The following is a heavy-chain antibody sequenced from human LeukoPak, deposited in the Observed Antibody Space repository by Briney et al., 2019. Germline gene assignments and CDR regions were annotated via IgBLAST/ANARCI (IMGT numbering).Heavy chain of an antibody. Sequence: GGSLRLSCAASGFTFDDYDMSWVRQAPGKGLEWVSGINWNGGSTGYADSVKGRFTISRDNAKNSLYLQMNSLRAEDTALYYCARVLYGDHPFDYWGQGTLVTVSS. CDR2: INWNGGST. D-gene: IGHD4-17*01. J-gene: IGHJ4*02. CDR1: GFTFDDYD. V-gene: IGHV3-20*04. CDR3: ARVLYGDHPFDY.